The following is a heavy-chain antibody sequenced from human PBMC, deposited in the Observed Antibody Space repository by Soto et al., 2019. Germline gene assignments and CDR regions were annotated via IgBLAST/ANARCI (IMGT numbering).Heavy chain of an antibody. V-gene: IGHV4-59*08. D-gene: IGHD2-2*01. CDR3: ARHGTGYCSSTSCSDPYCFDY. CDR2: IYYSGST. J-gene: IGHJ4*02. CDR1: GGSISSYY. Sequence: SETLSLTCTVSGGSISSYYWSWIRQPPGKGLEWIGYIYYSGSTNYNPSLKSRVTISVDTSKNQFSLKLSSVTAADTAVYYCARHGTGYCSSTSCSDPYCFDYWGQGTLVTVSS.